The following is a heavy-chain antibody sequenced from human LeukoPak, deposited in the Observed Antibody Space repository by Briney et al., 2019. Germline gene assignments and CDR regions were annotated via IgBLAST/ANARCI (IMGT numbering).Heavy chain of an antibody. D-gene: IGHD3-22*01. CDR3: ARLSYDSSGYNKFDY. V-gene: IGHV4-4*07. Sequence: SETLSLTCTVSGGSISSYYWSWILQPAGKGLEWIGRIYTSGSTNYNPSLKSRVTMSVDTSKNQFSLKLSSVTAADTAVYYCARLSYDSSGYNKFDYWGQGTLVTVSS. CDR1: GGSISSYY. J-gene: IGHJ4*02. CDR2: IYTSGST.